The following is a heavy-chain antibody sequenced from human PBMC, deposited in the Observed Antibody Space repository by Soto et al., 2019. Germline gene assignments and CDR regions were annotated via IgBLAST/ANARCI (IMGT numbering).Heavy chain of an antibody. Sequence: GASVKVSCKASGYTFTSYGISWVRQAPGQGLEWMGWISAYNGNTNYAQKLQGRVTMTTDTSTSTAYMELRSLRSDDTAVYYCAREGGLCIAVAGTWCSIDYWGHGTLVTVSS. D-gene: IGHD6-19*01. CDR2: ISAYNGNT. CDR3: AREGGLCIAVAGTWCSIDY. V-gene: IGHV1-18*01. CDR1: GYTFTSYG. J-gene: IGHJ4*01.